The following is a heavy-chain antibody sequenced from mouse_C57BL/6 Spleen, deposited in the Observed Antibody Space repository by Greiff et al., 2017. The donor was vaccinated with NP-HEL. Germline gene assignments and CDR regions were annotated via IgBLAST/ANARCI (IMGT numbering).Heavy chain of an antibody. CDR1: GFNIKNTY. D-gene: IGHD2-5*01. J-gene: IGHJ2*01. CDR3: ARGRAYYSNLFDY. Sequence: EVKLVESVAELVRPGASVKLSCTASGFNIKNTYMHWVKQRPEQGLEWIGRIDPANGNTKYAPKFQGKATITADTSSNTAYLQLSSLTSEDTAIYYCARGRAYYSNLFDYWGQGTTLTVSS. V-gene: IGHV14-3*01. CDR2: IDPANGNT.